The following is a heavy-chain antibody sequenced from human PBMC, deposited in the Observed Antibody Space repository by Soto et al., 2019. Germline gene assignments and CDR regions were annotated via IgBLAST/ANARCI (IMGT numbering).Heavy chain of an antibody. CDR2: IGTAGDT. J-gene: IGHJ3*01. D-gene: IGHD2-15*01. V-gene: IGHV3-13*01. Sequence: EVQLVESGGGLVQPGESLRLSCEASGFNFSSYDMHWVRQAIGKGLEWVSVIGTAGDTYYPGSVKGRFTISRENAKNSLYLQMNSLRAGDTAVYYCARAGQGASCSGGSCYLGASDVWGQGTMVTVSS. CDR1: GFNFSSYD. CDR3: ARAGQGASCSGGSCYLGASDV.